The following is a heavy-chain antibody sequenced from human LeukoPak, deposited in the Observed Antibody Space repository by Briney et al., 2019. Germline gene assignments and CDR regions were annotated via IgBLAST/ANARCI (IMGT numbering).Heavy chain of an antibody. CDR2: ISGTGDST. J-gene: IGHJ6*03. V-gene: IGHV3-23*01. D-gene: IGHD2-2*01. CDR3: AKDRGYCSSTSCYYYYYMDV. CDR1: GFTFSHYG. Sequence: GGSLRLSCAASGFTFSHYGMTWVRQAPGKGLEWVSGISGTGDSTYYADSVRGRFTISRDSSKNMLYLQMNSLRAEDTAVYYCAKDRGYCSSTSCYYYYYMDVWGKGTTVTVSS.